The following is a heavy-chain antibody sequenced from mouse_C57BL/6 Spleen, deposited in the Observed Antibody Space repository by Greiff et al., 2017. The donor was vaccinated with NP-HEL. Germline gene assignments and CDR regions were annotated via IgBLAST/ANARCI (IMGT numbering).Heavy chain of an antibody. CDR1: GYTFTSYW. D-gene: IGHD1-1*01. CDR3: AREGDYYGSSYYFDY. J-gene: IGHJ2*01. CDR2: IHPNSGST. Sequence: VQLQQSGAELVKPGASVKLSCKASGYTFTSYWMHWVKQRPGQGLEWIGMIHPNSGSTNYNEKFKSKATLTVDKSSSTAYMQLSSLTSEDSAVYYCAREGDYYGSSYYFDYWGQGTTLTVSS. V-gene: IGHV1-64*01.